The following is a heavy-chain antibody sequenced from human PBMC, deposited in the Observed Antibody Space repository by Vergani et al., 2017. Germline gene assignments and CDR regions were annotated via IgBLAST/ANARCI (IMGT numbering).Heavy chain of an antibody. CDR1: GGSFSGYY. CDR2: INHSGST. D-gene: IGHD3-9*01. Sequence: QVQLQQWGAGLLKPSETLSLTCAVYGGSFSGYYWSWIRQPPGKGLEWIGEINHSGSTNYNPSLKSRVTISVDTTKNQFSLKLDSVTAADTAVDYCGRGRGDILAGYFFLGSNYGFDPWGQGTLVTVSS. CDR3: GRGRGDILAGYFFLGSNYGFDP. J-gene: IGHJ5*02. V-gene: IGHV4-34*01.